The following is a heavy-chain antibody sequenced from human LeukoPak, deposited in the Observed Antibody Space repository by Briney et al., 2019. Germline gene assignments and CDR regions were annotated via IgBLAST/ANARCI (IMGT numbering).Heavy chain of an antibody. CDR3: ARDPRLSQLLWGIYYYYYMDV. Sequence: GGSLRLSCAASGFTFSSYGMHWVRQAPGKGLEWVAFIRYDGSNKYYADSVKGRFTISRDNSKNTLYLQMNSLRAEDTAAYYCARDPRLSQLLWGIYYYYYMDVWGKGTTVTVSS. CDR2: IRYDGSNK. D-gene: IGHD2-2*01. J-gene: IGHJ6*03. V-gene: IGHV3-30*02. CDR1: GFTFSSYG.